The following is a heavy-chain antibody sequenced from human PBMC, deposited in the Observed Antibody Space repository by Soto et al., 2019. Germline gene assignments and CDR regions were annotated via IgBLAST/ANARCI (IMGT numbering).Heavy chain of an antibody. J-gene: IGHJ3*02. CDR2: INPSGGST. D-gene: IGHD1-26*01. CDR3: GRERAGAKQIDAFDI. V-gene: IGHV1-46*03. CDR1: GYTFTSYY. Sequence: ASVKVSCKASGYTFTSYYMHWVRQAPGQGLEWMGIINPSGGSTSYAQKFQGRVTMTRDTSTSTVYMELSSLRSEDTAVYYCGRERAGAKQIDAFDIWCQGTMVSVS.